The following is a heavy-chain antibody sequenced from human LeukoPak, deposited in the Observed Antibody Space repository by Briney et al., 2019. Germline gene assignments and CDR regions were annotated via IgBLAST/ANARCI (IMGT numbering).Heavy chain of an antibody. CDR2: IYYSGTT. V-gene: IGHV4-30-4*01. Sequence: SGTLSLTCTVSGGSISSGDYYWSWIRQPPGKGLEWIGYIYYSGTTYYNPSLKSRVTMSVDTSKNQFSLKLSSVTAADTAVYYCASGFINALNYWGQGTLVTVSS. J-gene: IGHJ4*02. CDR3: ASGFINALNY. CDR1: GGSISSGDYY. D-gene: IGHD3-10*01.